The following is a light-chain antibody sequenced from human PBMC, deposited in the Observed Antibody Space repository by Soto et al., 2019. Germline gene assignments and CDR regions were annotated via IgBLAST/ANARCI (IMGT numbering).Light chain of an antibody. J-gene: IGKJ1*01. CDR3: QQYGSLRT. V-gene: IGKV3-20*01. Sequence: EIVLTQSPGTLSLSQGERATLSCRASQSVSSSYLAWYQQKPGQAPRLLIYGASSRATGIPDRFSGSGSGTDFTLTISRLEPEDFAVYYCQQYGSLRTFGQGTKVDIK. CDR1: QSVSSSY. CDR2: GAS.